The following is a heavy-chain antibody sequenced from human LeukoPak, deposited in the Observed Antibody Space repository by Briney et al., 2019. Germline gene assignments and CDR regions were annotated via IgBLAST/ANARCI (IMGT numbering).Heavy chain of an antibody. J-gene: IGHJ5*02. Sequence: SETLSLTCTVSGGSISSYYWSWIRQPAGKGLEWIGRIYTSGSTNYNPSLKSRVTMSVDTSKNQFSLKLSSVTAADTAVYYCARDSLCSGGSCYLGLNWFDPWGQGTLVTVSS. CDR3: ARDSLCSGGSCYLGLNWFDP. CDR1: GGSISSYY. D-gene: IGHD2-15*01. V-gene: IGHV4-4*07. CDR2: IYTSGST.